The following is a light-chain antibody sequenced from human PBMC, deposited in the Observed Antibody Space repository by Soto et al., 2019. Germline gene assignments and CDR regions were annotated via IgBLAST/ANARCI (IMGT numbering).Light chain of an antibody. Sequence: EIVMTQSPATLAVSPGETTRLSCRASQSINSDVAWYQQKLGQTPRLLIHGASTRATGIAARFSGSGSGTDFTLAISSLEPEDFAVYYCQQRSKWPPTFGPGTKVDNK. J-gene: IGKJ3*01. CDR2: GAS. CDR3: QQRSKWPPT. V-gene: IGKV3-11*01. CDR1: QSINSD.